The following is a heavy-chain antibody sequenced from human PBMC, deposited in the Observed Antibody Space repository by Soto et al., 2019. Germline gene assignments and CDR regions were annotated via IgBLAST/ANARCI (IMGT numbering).Heavy chain of an antibody. D-gene: IGHD5-18*01. J-gene: IGHJ3*02. CDR1: GFTFSSYA. V-gene: IGHV3-23*01. CDR3: AKDNVEMDTIYAYDI. CDR2: ISGSGGST. Sequence: GGSLRLSCAASGFTFSSYAMSWVRQAPGKGLEWVSAISGSGGSTYYADSVKGRFTISRDNSKNTLYLQMNSLRAEDTDVYYCAKDNVEMDTIYAYDIWGQGTMVTVSS.